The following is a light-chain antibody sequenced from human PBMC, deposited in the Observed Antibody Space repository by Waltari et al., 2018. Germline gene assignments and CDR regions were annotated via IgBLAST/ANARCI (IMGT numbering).Light chain of an antibody. CDR1: NIGSKS. V-gene: IGLV3-21*03. CDR3: QVWDSSSDLV. Sequence: SYVLTQPPSVSVAPGKTARITCGGNNIGSKSVHWYQQKPGQAPVLVVYDDSDGPSGIPQRFAGANSGDTATMTISRGEAGDEADYYCQVWDSSSDLVFGGGTKLTVL. CDR2: DDS. J-gene: IGLJ2*01.